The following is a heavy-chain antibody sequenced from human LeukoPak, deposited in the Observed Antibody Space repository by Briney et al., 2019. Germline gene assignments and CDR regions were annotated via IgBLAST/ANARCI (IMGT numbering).Heavy chain of an antibody. CDR2: LHYSGTP. D-gene: IGHD2-2*01. CDR1: DDSISSNSYY. Sequence: PSETLSLTCIVSDDSISSNSYYWNWIRQPPGKGLEWVASLHYSGTPYYNPSLSRRISIFAATSKMQLSLKMTAFTASDTGVNCCTGGEDSYKLGIFWGQGAL. V-gene: IGHV4-39*01. CDR3: TGGEDSYKLGIF. J-gene: IGHJ4*02.